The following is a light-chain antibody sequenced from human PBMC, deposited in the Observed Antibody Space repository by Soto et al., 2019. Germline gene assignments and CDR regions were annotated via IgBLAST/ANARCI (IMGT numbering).Light chain of an antibody. CDR3: QQSYSNPLVT. CDR1: QSISSY. J-gene: IGKJ1*01. Sequence: DIQMTQSPSSLSASVGDRVTITCRASQSISSYLNWYQQKPGKAPKLLIYAASSLQSGVPSRFSGSGSGTDFTLTISSLQPEDFATYYCQQSYSNPLVTFGQGTKVDI. CDR2: AAS. V-gene: IGKV1-39*01.